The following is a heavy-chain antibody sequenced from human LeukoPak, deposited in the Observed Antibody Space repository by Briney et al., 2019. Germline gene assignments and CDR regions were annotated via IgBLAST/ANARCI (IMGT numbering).Heavy chain of an antibody. CDR1: GFTFSSYW. V-gene: IGHV3-30*02. D-gene: IGHD3-10*01. J-gene: IGHJ4*02. CDR2: IRYDGSKK. CDR3: AKDYNRAYYYGSGFDY. Sequence: PGGSLRLSCVASGFTFSSYWMNWVRQAPGKGLEWVAFIRYDGSKKYSADSVKGRFTISRDNSKNTLYLQMNSLRAEDTAVYYCAKDYNRAYYYGSGFDYWGRGTLVTVSS.